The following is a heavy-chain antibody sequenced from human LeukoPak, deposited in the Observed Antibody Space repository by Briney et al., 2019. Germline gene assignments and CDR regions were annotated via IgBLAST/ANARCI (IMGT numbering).Heavy chain of an antibody. CDR1: GGSISSSTYY. CDR3: ARGPDDAFDI. Sequence: SETLSLTCTVSGGSISSSTYYWGWIRQPPGKGLEWIGGIYYSGSTYYNPSLKSRVTMSVDTSKNQFSLKLSSVTAADTAVYYCARGPDDAFDIWGQGTMVTVSS. V-gene: IGHV4-39*07. CDR2: IYYSGST. J-gene: IGHJ3*02.